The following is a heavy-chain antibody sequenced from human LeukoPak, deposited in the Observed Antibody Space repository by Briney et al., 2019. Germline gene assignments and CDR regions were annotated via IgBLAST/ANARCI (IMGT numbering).Heavy chain of an antibody. D-gene: IGHD3-16*01. J-gene: IGHJ3*02. Sequence: GGSLRLSCAASGFIFSNYWMTWVRQASGKGLEWVANIKQDGGAKYYVDSVKGRFTISRDNAKNSLYLQMNSLRAEDTAVYYCASPGGRSRVSDAFDIWGQGTMVTVSS. CDR3: ASPGGRSRVSDAFDI. V-gene: IGHV3-7*01. CDR1: GFIFSNYW. CDR2: IKQDGGAK.